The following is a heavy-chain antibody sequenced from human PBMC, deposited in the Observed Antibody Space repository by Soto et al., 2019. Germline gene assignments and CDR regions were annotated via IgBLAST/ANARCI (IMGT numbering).Heavy chain of an antibody. J-gene: IGHJ6*02. D-gene: IGHD2-2*01. CDR3: ATGYQLLFDLDV. CDR1: GYTFTSYD. Sequence: GASVKVSCKASGYTFTSYDINWVRQATGQGLEWMGWMNPNSGNTGYAQKFQGRVTMTRNTSISTAYMELSSLRSEDTAVYYCATGYQLLFDLDVWGQGTTVTVSS. CDR2: MNPNSGNT. V-gene: IGHV1-8*01.